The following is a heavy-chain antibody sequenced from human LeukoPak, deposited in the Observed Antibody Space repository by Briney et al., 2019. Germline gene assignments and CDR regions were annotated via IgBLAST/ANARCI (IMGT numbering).Heavy chain of an antibody. V-gene: IGHV4-34*01. D-gene: IGHD2-2*01. J-gene: IGHJ1*01. CDR1: GGSFSGYY. Sequence: SETLSLTCAVYGGSFSGYYWSWIRQPLGKRLEWIGEIKHSGSTNYNPSLKSRVTITVDTSKNQFSLELSSVTAADTAVYYCASGRIVVVPAAMPNAEYFQHWGQGTLVTVSS. CDR2: IKHSGST. CDR3: ASGRIVVVPAAMPNAEYFQH.